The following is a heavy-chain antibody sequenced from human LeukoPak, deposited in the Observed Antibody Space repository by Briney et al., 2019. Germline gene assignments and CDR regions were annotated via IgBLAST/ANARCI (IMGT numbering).Heavy chain of an antibody. CDR2: FDPEDGAI. D-gene: IGHD2/OR15-2a*01. CDR3: TFHRLSFLNYFES. CDR1: GSTLSELS. V-gene: IGHV1-24*01. Sequence: ASVKVSCKVSGSTLSELSIHWVRQAPGKGLEWMGGFDPEDGAIIYVQNFQDGVAMTEDRSTDTSYLELSSLTFDDTAVYYCTFHRLSFLNYFESWGQGTLVTVSS. J-gene: IGHJ4*02.